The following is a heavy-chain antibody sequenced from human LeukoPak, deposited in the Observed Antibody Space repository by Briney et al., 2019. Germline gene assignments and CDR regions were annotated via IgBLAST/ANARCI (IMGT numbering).Heavy chain of an antibody. CDR2: IYYSGST. V-gene: IGHV4-39*01. CDR3: ARWLDDSYYSDY. J-gene: IGHJ4*02. Sequence: SETLSLTCTVSGGSISSSSYYWGWIRQPPGKGLEWIGSIYYSGSTYYNPSLKSRVTISVDTSKNQFSLKLSSVTAADTAVYYCARWLDDSYYSDYWSQGTLVTVSS. CDR1: GGSISSSSYY. D-gene: IGHD2-15*01.